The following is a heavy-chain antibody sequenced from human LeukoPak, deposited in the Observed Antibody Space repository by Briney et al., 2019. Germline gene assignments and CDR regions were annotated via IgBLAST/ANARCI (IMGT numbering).Heavy chain of an antibody. J-gene: IGHJ4*02. CDR2: IYSGGST. CDR3: AKGYNYAYEY. V-gene: IGHV3-53*01. D-gene: IGHD5-18*01. CDR1: GFTVSSSY. Sequence: PGGSLRLSCAASGFTVSSSYMSWVRQAPGKGLEWVSLIYSGGSTYYAASVKGRFTISRDNSKNTLYLQMNSLRPEDTAVYYCAKGYNYAYEYWGQGPLVTVSS.